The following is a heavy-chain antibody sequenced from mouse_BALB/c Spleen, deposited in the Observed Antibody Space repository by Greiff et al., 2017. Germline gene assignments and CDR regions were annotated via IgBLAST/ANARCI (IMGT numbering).Heavy chain of an antibody. D-gene: IGHD2-2*01. Sequence: QVQLQQSGAELMKPGASVKISCKATGYTFSSYWIEWVKQRPGHGLEWIGEILPGSGSTNYNEKFKGKATFTADTSSNTAYMQLSSLTSEDSAVYYCANPGYEGAMDYWGQGTSVTVSS. CDR2: ILPGSGST. V-gene: IGHV1-9*01. CDR1: GYTFSSYW. CDR3: ANPGYEGAMDY. J-gene: IGHJ4*01.